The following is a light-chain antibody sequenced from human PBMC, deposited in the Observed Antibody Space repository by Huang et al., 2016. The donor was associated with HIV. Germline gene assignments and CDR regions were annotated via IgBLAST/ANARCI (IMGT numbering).Light chain of an antibody. V-gene: IGKV3-11*01. J-gene: IGKJ1*01. CDR2: DAS. CDR3: QQRNNWPPWT. Sequence: EIVLTQSPATLSLSPGEGATLSCRASQSIGSTLAWYQQRPGQAPRLLIYDASIRAHGIPARFSGRGSGTDFTLTISSLEPEDVAVYYCQQRNNWPPWTFGQGTKVELK. CDR1: QSIGST.